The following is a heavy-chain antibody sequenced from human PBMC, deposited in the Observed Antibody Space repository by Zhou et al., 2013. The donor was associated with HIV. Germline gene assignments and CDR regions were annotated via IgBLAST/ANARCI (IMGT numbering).Heavy chain of an antibody. CDR2: IIPIFGTA. CDR1: GGTFSSYA. Sequence: QVQLVQSGAEVKKPGSSVKVSCKASGGTFSSYAISWVRQAPGQGLEWMGGIIPIFGTANYAQKFQGRVTITTDESTSTAYMELSSLRSEDTAVYYCARERPTDYSESAWFDPWGQGTPGSPSPQ. CDR3: ARERPTDYSESAWFDP. D-gene: IGHD4-4*01. V-gene: IGHV1-69*05. J-gene: IGHJ5*02.